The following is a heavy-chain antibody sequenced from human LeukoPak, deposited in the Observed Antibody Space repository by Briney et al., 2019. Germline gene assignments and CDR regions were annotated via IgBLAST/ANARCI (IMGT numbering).Heavy chain of an antibody. D-gene: IGHD3-9*01. J-gene: IGHJ4*02. V-gene: IGHV1-18*01. CDR3: ARTGHYQFDS. CDR1: GYSFTDYY. Sequence: ASVKVSCKASGYSFTDYYFSWVRQAPGQGLEWLGWVSIYNDNTNYAREFQDRITMTTDISTSTAYMELKSLTSDDTAVYFCARTGHYQFDSWGQGTLVTVSS. CDR2: VSIYNDNT.